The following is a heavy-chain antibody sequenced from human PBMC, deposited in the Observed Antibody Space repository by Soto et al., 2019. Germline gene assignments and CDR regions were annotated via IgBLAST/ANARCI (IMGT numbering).Heavy chain of an antibody. D-gene: IGHD6-25*01. Sequence: GGSLRLSCAASGFSFSSYAMSWVRQAPGKGLEWVSTISGSGGSTYYAGSVMGRFTISRDNSKNTVDVQMNSLRGEDTAVYYCAKDPSGYADGYYYNYYMDVWGKETTVTVSS. J-gene: IGHJ6*03. CDR2: ISGSGGST. CDR3: AKDPSGYADGYYYNYYMDV. V-gene: IGHV3-23*01. CDR1: GFSFSSYA.